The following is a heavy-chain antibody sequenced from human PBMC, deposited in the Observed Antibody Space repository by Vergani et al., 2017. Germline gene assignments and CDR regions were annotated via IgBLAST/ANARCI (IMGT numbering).Heavy chain of an antibody. CDR1: GYTFTDYF. D-gene: IGHD2-2*01. V-gene: IGHV1-2*02. CDR3: AXVGTSSNRDYFDY. J-gene: IGHJ4*02. CDR2: INPNSGGT. Sequence: QVQLVQSGAEVKTPGASVEVSCKASGYTFTDYFMHWVRQAPGQGLGWMGWINPNSGGTNYAQKFQGRVTMTRDTSISTAYMELSNLRSDDTAVYYCAXVGTSSNRDYFDYWGQGTLVTVSS.